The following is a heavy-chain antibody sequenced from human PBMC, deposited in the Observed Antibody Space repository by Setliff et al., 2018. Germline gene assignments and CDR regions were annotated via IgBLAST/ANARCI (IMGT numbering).Heavy chain of an antibody. CDR2: IYSSGST. CDR3: ARGRIQLWKYYFDY. D-gene: IGHD5-18*01. Sequence: NPSETLSLTCTVSGGSISSGSYYWSWIRQPAGKGLEWIGHIYSSGSTNYNPSLTSRVTISVDRSKNQFSLKLSSVIAADTAVYYCARGRIQLWKYYFDYWGQGTLVTVSS. CDR1: GGSISSGSYY. V-gene: IGHV4-61*09. J-gene: IGHJ4*02.